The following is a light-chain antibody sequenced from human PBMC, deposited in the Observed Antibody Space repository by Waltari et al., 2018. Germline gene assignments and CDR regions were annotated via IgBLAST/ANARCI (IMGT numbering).Light chain of an antibody. CDR3: CSYAGSSV. J-gene: IGLJ1*01. V-gene: IGLV2-23*02. Sequence: QSALTQPASVSGSPGQSITISCTGTSSDVGSYNLVSWYQHYPGKAPKLMIYEVKKPPSVLFYHFSASKSGNTSSLTISGLQAEDKADYYSCSYAGSSVFETRTKVTVL. CDR1: SSDVGSYNL. CDR2: EVK.